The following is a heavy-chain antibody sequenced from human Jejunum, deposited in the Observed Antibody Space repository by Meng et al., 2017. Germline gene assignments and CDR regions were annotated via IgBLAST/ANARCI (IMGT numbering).Heavy chain of an antibody. D-gene: IGHD1-26*01. CDR2: MSGSGNTK. CDR3: AKDMGRRKSGSPYHLDY. V-gene: IGHV3-23*01. CDR1: GFTFSNYG. Sequence: GESLKISCAASGFTFSNYGMSWVRQAPGKGLEWVSIMSGSGNTKYYADSVKGRFTVSRDYSKNTLYLQMNSLRAEDTAIYYCAKDMGRRKSGSPYHLDYWGQGTLVTVSS. J-gene: IGHJ4*02.